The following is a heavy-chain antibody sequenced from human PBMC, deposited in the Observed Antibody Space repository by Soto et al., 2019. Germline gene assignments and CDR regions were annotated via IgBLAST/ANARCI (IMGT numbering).Heavy chain of an antibody. Sequence: EVQLVESGGGLVQPGGSLRLSCAASGFTFSSYWMSWVRQAPGKGLEWVANIKPDGSEKYYLDPVKGRFTISRDNAKNSLYLQMNSLRAEDTAMYYCATQSGSYQNYFEYWGQGTLVTVSS. V-gene: IGHV3-7*01. CDR1: GFTFSSYW. CDR2: IKPDGSEK. D-gene: IGHD1-26*01. CDR3: ATQSGSYQNYFEY. J-gene: IGHJ4*02.